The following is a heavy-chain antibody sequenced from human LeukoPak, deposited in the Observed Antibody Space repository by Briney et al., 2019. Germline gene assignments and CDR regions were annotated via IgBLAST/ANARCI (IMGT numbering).Heavy chain of an antibody. CDR2: INPSSGGT. V-gene: IGHV1-2*02. J-gene: IGHJ4*02. D-gene: IGHD3-10*01. CDR1: GHTFTGYF. CDR3: ARDREIMVRGVIIKY. Sequence: ASVKVSCKASGHTFTGYFIHWVRQAPGQGLEWMGWINPSSGGTNYAQKFQGRVTMIRDTSISTAYMELSRLRSDDTATYYCARDREIMVRGVIIKYWGQGTLVTVSS.